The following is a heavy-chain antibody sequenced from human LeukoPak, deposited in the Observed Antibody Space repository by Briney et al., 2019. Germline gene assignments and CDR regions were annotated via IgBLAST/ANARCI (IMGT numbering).Heavy chain of an antibody. Sequence: GGSLRLSRAASGFTFSSYGKHWAPQAPGKALAWVAFIRYDRSNEYYADSVKVRFTISRDNSKNTLYLQMNSLRAEDTAVYYCAKDLTMIVVVPGYWGQGTLVTVSS. J-gene: IGHJ4*02. D-gene: IGHD3-22*01. CDR1: GFTFSSYG. CDR3: AKDLTMIVVVPGY. CDR2: IRYDRSNE. V-gene: IGHV3-30*02.